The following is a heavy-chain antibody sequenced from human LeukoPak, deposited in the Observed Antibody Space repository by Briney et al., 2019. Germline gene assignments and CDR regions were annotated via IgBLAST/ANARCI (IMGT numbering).Heavy chain of an antibody. J-gene: IGHJ4*01. V-gene: IGHV1-2*02. Sequence: ASVKVSCKASGYTFTGYYMHWVRQAPGQGLEWMGWINPNSGGTNYAQKFQGRVTMTRDTSISTAYMELSRLRSDDTAVYYCARDLWGSSSPPDYWGQEPWSPSP. CDR1: GYTFTGYY. CDR3: ARDLWGSSSPPDY. D-gene: IGHD6-6*01. CDR2: INPNSGGT.